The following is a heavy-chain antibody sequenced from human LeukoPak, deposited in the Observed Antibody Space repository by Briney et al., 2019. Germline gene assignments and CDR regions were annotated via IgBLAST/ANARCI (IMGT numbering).Heavy chain of an antibody. CDR2: ISGSGYYT. Sequence: PGGSLRLSCEASGSGFTFGNFALSWVRQAPEKGLEWVSGISGSGYYTYYADSVKGRFTISRDNSKNTLYIQMNSLRAEDTAVYYCAKDGSWGNYYFYFYMDVWGTGTTVTVSS. J-gene: IGHJ6*03. CDR3: AKDGSWGNYYFYFYMDV. D-gene: IGHD3-16*01. CDR1: GSGFTFGNFA. V-gene: IGHV3-23*01.